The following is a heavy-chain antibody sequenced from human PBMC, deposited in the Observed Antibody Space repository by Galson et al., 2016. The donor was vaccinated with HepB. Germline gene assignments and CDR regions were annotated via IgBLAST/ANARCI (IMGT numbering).Heavy chain of an antibody. J-gene: IGHJ4*02. CDR1: EYTFTAYY. Sequence: SVKVSCKASEYTFTAYYLHWVRQAPGQGLEWMGWINPHSGATNYAKKFQGRVTMTRDTSISTASVELRSLRSDDTAIYCCAKDQCSGGDCFTTFDNWGQGTLVIVSS. D-gene: IGHD2-21*02. CDR2: INPHSGAT. CDR3: AKDQCSGGDCFTTFDN. V-gene: IGHV1-2*02.